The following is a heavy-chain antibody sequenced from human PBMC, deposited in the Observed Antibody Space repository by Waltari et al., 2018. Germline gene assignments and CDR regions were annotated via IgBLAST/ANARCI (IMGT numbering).Heavy chain of an antibody. CDR2: INSDGSST. V-gene: IGHV3-74*01. Sequence: EVQLVESGGGLVQPGGSLRLSCAASGFTFSSYWMHWVRHAPGTGLVWVSRINSDGSSTSYADSVKGRFTISRDNAKNTLYLQMNSLRAEDTAVYYCARGPDYDFWSGYLYYFDYWGQGTLVTVSS. J-gene: IGHJ4*02. CDR3: ARGPDYDFWSGYLYYFDY. D-gene: IGHD3-3*01. CDR1: GFTFSSYW.